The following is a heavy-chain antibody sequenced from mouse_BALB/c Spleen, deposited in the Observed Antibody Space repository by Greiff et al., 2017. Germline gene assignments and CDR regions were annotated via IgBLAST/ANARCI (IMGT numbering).Heavy chain of an antibody. J-gene: IGHJ4*01. CDR3: ARYRYGNYGAMDY. CDR2: ISYSGST. CDR1: GYSITSDYA. Sequence: EVKLQESGPGLVKPSQSLSLTCTVTGYSITSDYAWNWIRQFPGNKLEWMGYISYSGSTSYNPSLKSRISITRDTSKNQFFLQLNSVTTEDTATYYCARYRYGNYGAMDYWGQGTSVTVSS. D-gene: IGHD2-10*02. V-gene: IGHV3-2*02.